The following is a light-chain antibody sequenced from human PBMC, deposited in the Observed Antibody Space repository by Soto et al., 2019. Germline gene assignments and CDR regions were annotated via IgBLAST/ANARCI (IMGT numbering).Light chain of an antibody. Sequence: QSVLTQPASVSGSPGQSITISCTGTSSDIGGYNSVSWYQQHPGKAPQLIIYDVSYRPSGISSRCSGSKSGNTASLTISGLQDADEADYYCISYTTANARVFGGGTKLTVL. V-gene: IGLV2-14*01. J-gene: IGLJ2*01. CDR2: DVS. CDR1: SSDIGGYNS. CDR3: ISYTTANARV.